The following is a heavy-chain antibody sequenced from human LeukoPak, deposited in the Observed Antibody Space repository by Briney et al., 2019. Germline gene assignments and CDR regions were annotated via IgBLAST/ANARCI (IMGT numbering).Heavy chain of an antibody. CDR2: IYYSGST. Sequence: SETLSLTCTVSGGSISSGDYYWSWIHQPPGKGLEWIGYIYYSGSTYYNPSLKSRVTISVDTSKNQFSLKLSSVTAADTAVYYCARARVHYYDISGYYDYWGQGTLVTVSS. V-gene: IGHV4-30-4*01. CDR1: GGSISSGDYY. CDR3: ARARVHYYDISGYYDY. J-gene: IGHJ4*02. D-gene: IGHD3-22*01.